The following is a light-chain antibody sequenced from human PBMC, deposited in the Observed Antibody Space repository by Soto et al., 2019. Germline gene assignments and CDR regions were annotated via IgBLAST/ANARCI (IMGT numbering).Light chain of an antibody. CDR2: DVT. V-gene: IGLV2-14*01. CDR3: SSYTSSTTPYV. J-gene: IGLJ1*01. CDR1: RSDVGGYNY. Sequence: QYVLTQPASVSGSPGQSITISCTGTRSDVGGYNYVSWYQQHPGKAPKLMIYDVTNRPSGVSNRFSGSKSGNTASLTISGLQADDEADYYCSSYTSSTTPYVFGAGTKVTVL.